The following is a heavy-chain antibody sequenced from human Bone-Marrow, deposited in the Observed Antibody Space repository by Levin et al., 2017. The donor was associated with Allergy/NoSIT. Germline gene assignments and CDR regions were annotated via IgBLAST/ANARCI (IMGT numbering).Heavy chain of an antibody. D-gene: IGHD2-21*02. CDR1: GFSFSIFA. CDR2: IWFDGSEK. Sequence: QAGGSLRLSCAASGFSFSIFAMHWVRQAPGKGLEWVAVIWFDGSEKYYADSMKGRITISRDNSKNTLYLQMKSLRVEDTAVYYCVRGEGDSVGDTFALWGQGTMVTVSS. CDR3: VRGEGDSVGDTFAL. V-gene: IGHV3-33*01. J-gene: IGHJ3*01.